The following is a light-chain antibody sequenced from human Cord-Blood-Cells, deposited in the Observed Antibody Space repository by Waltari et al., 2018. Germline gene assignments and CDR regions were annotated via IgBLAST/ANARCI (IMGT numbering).Light chain of an antibody. J-gene: IGKJ3*01. CDR1: QSISSW. CDR3: QQYNSILFT. CDR2: DAS. Sequence: LQMTPAPSHLSSSVGNRINITCRASQSISSWLAWYQQKPGKAPKLLIYDASSLESGVPSRFSGSGSGTEFTLTISSLQPDDFATYYCQQYNSILFTFGPGTKVDIK. V-gene: IGKV1-5*01.